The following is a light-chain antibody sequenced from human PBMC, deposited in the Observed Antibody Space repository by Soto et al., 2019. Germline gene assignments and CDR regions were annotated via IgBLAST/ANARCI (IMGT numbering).Light chain of an antibody. V-gene: IGLV2-14*01. CDR1: SSDVGGYNY. Sequence: QSVLTQPASVSGSPGQSITISCTGTSSDVGGYNYVSWYQQHPGKAPKLMIYEVSNRPSGVSNRFSGSKSVNTASLTLSGLQAEDEADYYCSSYTSSSTVVFGGGTKLTVL. CDR3: SSYTSSSTVV. J-gene: IGLJ2*01. CDR2: EVS.